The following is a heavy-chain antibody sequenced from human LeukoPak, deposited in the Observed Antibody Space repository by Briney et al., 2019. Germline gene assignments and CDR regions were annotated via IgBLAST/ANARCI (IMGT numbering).Heavy chain of an antibody. D-gene: IGHD2-2*01. CDR3: AKILAYCSSTSCSDDY. V-gene: IGHV3-23*01. CDR2: ISGSGDST. J-gene: IGHJ4*02. CDR1: GFTFSSYA. Sequence: GGSLRLSCAASGFTFSSYAMSWVRQAPGKGLEWVSAISGSGDSTDYADSVKGRFTISRDNSKNTLYLQMNSLRAEDTAVYYCAKILAYCSSTSCSDDYWGQGTLVTVSS.